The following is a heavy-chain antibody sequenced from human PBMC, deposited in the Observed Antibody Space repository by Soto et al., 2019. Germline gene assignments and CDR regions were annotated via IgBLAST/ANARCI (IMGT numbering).Heavy chain of an antibody. CDR2: VSFDGSNK. Sequence: QVQLVESGGGVVQPGRSLRLSCAASGFTFSTHAMHWVRQAPGKGLECVAIVSFDGSNKYYADSVKGRFTISRDNSKNTLYLQMSGLTPEDTAVYYCASDQTGITAAGGGRLDHWGQGTLVTVSS. CDR1: GFTFSTHA. D-gene: IGHD6-13*01. CDR3: ASDQTGITAAGGGRLDH. V-gene: IGHV3-30-3*01. J-gene: IGHJ4*02.